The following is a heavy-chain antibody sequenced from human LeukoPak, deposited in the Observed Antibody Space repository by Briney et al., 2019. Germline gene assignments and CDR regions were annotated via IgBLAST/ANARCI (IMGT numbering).Heavy chain of an antibody. V-gene: IGHV4-61*10. J-gene: IGHJ5*02. CDR3: ARGIPRGVWFDP. CDR2: IYYSGST. D-gene: IGHD3-16*01. Sequence: SETLSLTCTVSGGSISSGSYYWSWIRQPAGKGLEWIGYIYYSGSTNYNPSLKSRVTISVDTSKNQFSLKLSSVTAADTAVYYCARGIPRGVWFDPWGQGTLVTVSS. CDR1: GGSISSGSYY.